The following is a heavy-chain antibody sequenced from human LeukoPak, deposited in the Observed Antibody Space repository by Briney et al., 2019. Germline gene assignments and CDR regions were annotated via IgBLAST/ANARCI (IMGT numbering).Heavy chain of an antibody. D-gene: IGHD2-2*01. CDR2: INHSGST. CDR1: GGSFSGYY. V-gene: IGHV4-34*01. CDR3: ASAPYAPYGMDV. J-gene: IGHJ6*02. Sequence: KPSETLSLTCAVYGGSFSGYYWSWIRQPPGKGLEWIGEINHSGSTNYNPSLKSRVTISVDTSKNQFSLKLGSVTAADTAVYYSASAPYAPYGMDVWGQGTTVTVSS.